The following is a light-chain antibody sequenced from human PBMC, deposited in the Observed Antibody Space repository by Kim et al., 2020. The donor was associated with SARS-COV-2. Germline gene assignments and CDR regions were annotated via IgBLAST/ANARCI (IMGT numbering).Light chain of an antibody. Sequence: DIQMTQSPSSLSASIGDRVTITCRASQGISSWLAWYQQKPEKAPKCLIYAASSLQSGVPSRFSGSGSETDFTLTISSLQPEDFATYFCQQYDSYPRTFGQGTEVDIK. CDR3: QQYDSYPRT. V-gene: IGKV1D-16*01. CDR1: QGISSW. CDR2: AAS. J-gene: IGKJ1*01.